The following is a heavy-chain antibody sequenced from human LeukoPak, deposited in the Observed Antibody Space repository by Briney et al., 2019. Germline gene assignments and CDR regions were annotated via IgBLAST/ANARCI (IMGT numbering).Heavy chain of an antibody. CDR2: FFHSGST. J-gene: IGHJ2*01. Sequence: PSETLSLTCTVSGYSISSGYYWGWIRQPPGKGLEWIGNFFHSGSTYYSPSLKSRVTISVDTSKNQFSLKLSSVTAADTALYYCARGDQYCTSTTCHRWYFDLWGRGTLVTVSS. CDR3: ARGDQYCTSTTCHRWYFDL. D-gene: IGHD2-2*01. V-gene: IGHV4-38-2*02. CDR1: GYSISSGYY.